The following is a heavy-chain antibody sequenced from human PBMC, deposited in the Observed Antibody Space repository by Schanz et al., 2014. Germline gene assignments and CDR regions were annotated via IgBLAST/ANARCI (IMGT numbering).Heavy chain of an antibody. D-gene: IGHD5-12*01. CDR2: ISGSGVST. V-gene: IGHV3-23*04. Sequence: EVQLVESGGCLVQPGGSLRLSCAASGFSFSSYAINWVRQAPGKGLEWVSSISGSGVSTYYADSVKGRFTISRDNSRNMLYLQMNSLRGEDTAVYYCAKDRRGYNKEXDCWGQGTLXXVSS. CDR3: AKDRRGYNKEXDC. CDR1: GFSFSSYA. J-gene: IGHJ4*02.